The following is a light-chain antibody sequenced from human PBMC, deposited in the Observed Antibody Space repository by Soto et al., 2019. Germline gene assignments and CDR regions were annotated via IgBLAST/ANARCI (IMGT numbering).Light chain of an antibody. CDR2: DAS. CDR1: QSVSSH. Sequence: EIVMTQSPGTLSVSPGERATLSCRASQSVSSHLAWYQQKPGQSPRLLIYDASNRATGIPARFSGSGSGTDFTLTISSLEPEDFAFYFCQQRSHWPTFGQGTKVDIK. J-gene: IGKJ1*01. V-gene: IGKV3-11*01. CDR3: QQRSHWPT.